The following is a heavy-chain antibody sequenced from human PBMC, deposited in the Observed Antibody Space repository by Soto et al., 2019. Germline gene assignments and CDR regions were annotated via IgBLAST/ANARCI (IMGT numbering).Heavy chain of an antibody. CDR3: AGKERIPHDYGDWFDP. D-gene: IGHD4-17*01. Sequence: SETLSLTCTVSGGSISSGGYYWSWIRQHPGKGLEWIGYIYYSGSTYYNPSLKSRVTISVDTSKNQFSLKLSSVTAADTAVYYCAGKERIPHDYGDWFDPWGQGTLVTVSS. J-gene: IGHJ5*02. CDR1: GGSISSGGYY. V-gene: IGHV4-31*03. CDR2: IYYSGST.